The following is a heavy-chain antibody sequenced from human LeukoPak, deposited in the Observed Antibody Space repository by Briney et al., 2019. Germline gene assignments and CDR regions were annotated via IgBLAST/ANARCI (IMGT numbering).Heavy chain of an antibody. CDR3: ARVYKSWFEY. CDR1: GGSISSYY. Sequence: PSETLSLTCTVSGGSISSYYWSWIRQPAGKGLEWIGRIYTSGSTNYSPSLKSRVIMSLDTSKNQFSLNLRSVTAADTAVYYCARVYKSWFEYWGQGALVTVSS. V-gene: IGHV4-4*07. D-gene: IGHD1-14*01. J-gene: IGHJ4*02. CDR2: IYTSGST.